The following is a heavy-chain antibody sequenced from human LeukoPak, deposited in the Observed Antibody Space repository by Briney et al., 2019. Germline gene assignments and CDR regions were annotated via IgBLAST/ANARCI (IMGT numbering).Heavy chain of an antibody. J-gene: IGHJ4*02. V-gene: IGHV3-53*01. D-gene: IGHD6-6*01. CDR1: GFTVSDNY. CDR3: ARGHSSSSGAPDY. CDR2: IFSGGST. Sequence: PGGSLRLSCAASGFTVSDNYMNWVRQAPGKGLEWVSVIFSGGSTNYAASVEERLTISRDKTNNTLYLQMNRLRAEDTAVYYCARGHSSSSGAPDYWGQGTLVTVSS.